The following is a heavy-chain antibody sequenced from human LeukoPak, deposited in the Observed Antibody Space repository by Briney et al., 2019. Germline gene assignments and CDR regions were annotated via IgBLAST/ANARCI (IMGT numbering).Heavy chain of an antibody. CDR1: GGSVSSGSYY. J-gene: IGHJ3*02. CDR3: AREGGSYYGSGSVGAFDI. CDR2: IYYSGST. V-gene: IGHV4-61*01. D-gene: IGHD3-10*01. Sequence: PSETLSLTCTVSGGSVSSGSYYWSWIRQPPGKGLEWIGYIYYSGSTNYNPSLKSRVTISVDTSKNQFSLKLSSVTAADTAVYYCAREGGSYYGSGSVGAFDIWGQGTMVTVSS.